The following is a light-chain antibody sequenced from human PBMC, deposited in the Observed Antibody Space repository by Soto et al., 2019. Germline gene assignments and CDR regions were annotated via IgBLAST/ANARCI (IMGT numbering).Light chain of an antibody. J-gene: IGKJ1*01. CDR3: HQYGSSPAT. V-gene: IGKV3-20*01. Sequence: EIVLTQSPGTLSLSPGERATLSCRASRSVTSSFLAWYQQKPGQAPRLLIYGASSRATGIPDRFSGSGSGTDFTLTISRLEPEDFAVYYCHQYGSSPATFGQGTKVDI. CDR1: RSVTSSF. CDR2: GAS.